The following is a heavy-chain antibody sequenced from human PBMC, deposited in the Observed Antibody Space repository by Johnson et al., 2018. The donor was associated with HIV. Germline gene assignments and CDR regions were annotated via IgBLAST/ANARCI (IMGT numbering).Heavy chain of an antibody. D-gene: IGHD6-19*01. Sequence: VQLVESGGGLVQPGGSLRLSCAAFGFTVSSNYMSWVRQAPGKGLEWVSVIYSGGSTYYADSVKGRFTISRDNSKNTLYLHMNSLRAEDTAVYYCARDQSNGCNRCAFDIWGQGTMVTVSS. CDR1: GFTVSSNY. V-gene: IGHV3-66*01. CDR2: IYSGGST. J-gene: IGHJ3*02. CDR3: ARDQSNGCNRCAFDI.